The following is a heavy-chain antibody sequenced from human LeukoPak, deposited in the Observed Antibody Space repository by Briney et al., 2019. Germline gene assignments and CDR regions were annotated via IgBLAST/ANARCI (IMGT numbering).Heavy chain of an antibody. J-gene: IGHJ5*02. V-gene: IGHV4-39*07. D-gene: IGHD3-10*01. CDR2: IFYTGST. Sequence: PSETLSLTCAVSGGSISSGGYYWGWIRQPPGKGLEWIGSIFYTGSTHYNPSLKSRVTISVDTSKNQFSLKLSSVTAADTAVYYCAREYYYGSGNYPDWFDPWGQGTLVTVSS. CDR3: AREYYYGSGNYPDWFDP. CDR1: GGSISSGGYY.